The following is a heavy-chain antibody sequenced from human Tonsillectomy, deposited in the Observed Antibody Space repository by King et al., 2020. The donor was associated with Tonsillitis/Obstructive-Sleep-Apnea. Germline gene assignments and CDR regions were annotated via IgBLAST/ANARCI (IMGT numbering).Heavy chain of an antibody. V-gene: IGHV3-30*03. J-gene: IGHJ5*02. D-gene: IGHD6-19*01. CDR1: GFIFSTYG. CDR3: ARSLSSGWTGGTDWFDP. Sequence: VQLVESGGGVVQPGRSLRLSCAASGFIFSTYGMHWVRQAPGKGLEWVAVISYDGRKKFHANSVKGRFTISRDNVKNTLYLQMNSLRPEETAVYYCARSLSSGWTGGTDWFDPWGQGSLVTVSS. CDR2: ISYDGRKK.